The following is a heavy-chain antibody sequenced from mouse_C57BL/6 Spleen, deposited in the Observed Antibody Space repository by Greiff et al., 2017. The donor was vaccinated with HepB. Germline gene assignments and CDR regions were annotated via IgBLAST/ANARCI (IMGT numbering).Heavy chain of an antibody. CDR2: ISPRSGNT. Sequence: QVQLQQSGAELARPGASVKLSCKASGYTFTSYGISWVKQRTGQGLEWIGGISPRSGNTYYTEKFKGKATLTADQSSSTAYMELRSLTSEDSAVYFCARRGGYDALACFAYGGQGTLVTVSA. V-gene: IGHV1-81*01. D-gene: IGHD2-2*01. CDR1: GYTFTSYG. J-gene: IGHJ3*01. CDR3: ARRGGYDALACFAY.